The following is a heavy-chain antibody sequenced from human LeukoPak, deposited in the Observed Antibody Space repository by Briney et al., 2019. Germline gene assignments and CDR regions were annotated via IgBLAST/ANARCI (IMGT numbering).Heavy chain of an antibody. CDR2: ISGSGGST. Sequence: GGSLRLSCAASGFTLSRYAMTWVRQAPGKGLDWVAAISGSGGSTYYADSVKGRFTVSRDNSKNALYLQMNSLRAEDTAVYYCAKDERFGEFPLGTFDCWGQGTLVTVSS. V-gene: IGHV3-23*01. CDR1: GFTLSRYA. J-gene: IGHJ4*02. D-gene: IGHD3-10*01. CDR3: AKDERFGEFPLGTFDC.